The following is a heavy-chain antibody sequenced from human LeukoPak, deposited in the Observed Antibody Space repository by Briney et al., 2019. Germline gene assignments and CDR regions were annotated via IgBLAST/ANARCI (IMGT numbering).Heavy chain of an antibody. CDR1: GFTFSSYG. V-gene: IGHV3-33*01. CDR2: IWYDGSNK. CDR3: AREAYIAVAGTDYYYYGMDV. D-gene: IGHD6-19*01. Sequence: GGSLRLSCAASGFTFSSYGMHWVRQAPGKGLEWVAVIWYDGSNKYYADSVKGRFTISRDNSKNTLYLQMNSQRAEDTAVYYCAREAYIAVAGTDYYYYGMDVWGKGTTVTVSS. J-gene: IGHJ6*04.